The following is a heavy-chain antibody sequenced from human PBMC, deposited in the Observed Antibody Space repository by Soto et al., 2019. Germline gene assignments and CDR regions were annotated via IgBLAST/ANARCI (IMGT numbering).Heavy chain of an antibody. CDR2: IYHSGST. V-gene: IGHV4-59*01. CDR3: AGVETYSYWYFDL. Sequence: QVQLQESGPGLVKPSETLSLTCTVSGGSISRYYWSWIRQTPGKGLEWIGYIYHSGSTNYNPSLKSRVTMSVDTAKNQFPLKVRSVTAADTAVYYCAGVETYSYWYFDLWGRGTLVTVSS. D-gene: IGHD4-4*01. J-gene: IGHJ2*01. CDR1: GGSISRYY.